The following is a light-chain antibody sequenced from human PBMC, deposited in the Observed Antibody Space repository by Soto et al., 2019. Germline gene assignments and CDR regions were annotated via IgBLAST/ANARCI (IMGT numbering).Light chain of an antibody. Sequence: QSVLTQPASVSGSPGQSITISCTGTSSDDGGYNYVSWYQQHPGKAPKLMIYEVSNRPSGVSNRFSGSKSGNTASLTISGLQAEDEADYYCSSYTSSSIYVVFGGGTKLTVL. J-gene: IGLJ2*01. CDR2: EVS. V-gene: IGLV2-14*01. CDR3: SSYTSSSIYVV. CDR1: SSDDGGYNY.